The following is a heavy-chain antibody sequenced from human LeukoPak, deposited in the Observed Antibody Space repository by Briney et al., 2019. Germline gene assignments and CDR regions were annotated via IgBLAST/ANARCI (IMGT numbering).Heavy chain of an antibody. Sequence: ASVKVSCKASGYTFTSYYMHWVPQAPGHRLEWMGIINPSGGSTSYAQKFQGRVTMTRDTSTSTVYMELSSLRSEDTAVYYCARSGAYCSSTSCSNWFDPWGQGTLVTVSS. D-gene: IGHD2-2*01. J-gene: IGHJ5*02. CDR3: ARSGAYCSSTSCSNWFDP. CDR1: GYTFTSYY. CDR2: INPSGGST. V-gene: IGHV1-46*01.